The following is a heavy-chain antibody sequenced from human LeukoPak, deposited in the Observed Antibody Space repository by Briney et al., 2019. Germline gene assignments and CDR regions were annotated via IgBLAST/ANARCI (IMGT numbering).Heavy chain of an antibody. Sequence: GGSLRLSCAASGFTFSSYEMNWVRQAPGKGLEWVSYISSSGSTIYYADSVKGRFTISRDNAKNSLYLQMNSLRAEDTAVYYCARAPHFNWGNYYYYMDVWGKGTTVTISS. J-gene: IGHJ6*03. CDR3: ARAPHFNWGNYYYYMDV. CDR2: ISSSGSTI. CDR1: GFTFSSYE. V-gene: IGHV3-48*03. D-gene: IGHD7-27*01.